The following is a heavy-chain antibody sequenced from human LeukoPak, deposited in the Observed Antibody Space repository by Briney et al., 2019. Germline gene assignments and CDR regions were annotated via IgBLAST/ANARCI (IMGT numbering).Heavy chain of an antibody. V-gene: IGHV3-23*01. CDR3: ARARPTVTVRNYYYMDV. CDR2: ISGSGGST. Sequence: AGGSLRLSCAASGFTFSSYAMSWVRQAPGKGLEWVSAISGSGGSTYYADSVKGRFTISRDNSKNTLYLQMNSLRAEDTAVYYCARARPTVTVRNYYYMDVWGKGTTVTVSS. J-gene: IGHJ6*03. CDR1: GFTFSSYA. D-gene: IGHD4-11*01.